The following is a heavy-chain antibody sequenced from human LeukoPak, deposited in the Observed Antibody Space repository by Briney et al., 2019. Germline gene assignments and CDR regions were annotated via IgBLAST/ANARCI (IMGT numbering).Heavy chain of an antibody. Sequence: GGSLRLSCAAYGFTFSSYGMHWVRQAPGKGLEWVAMTSFDESYKNYADSVKGRFTISRDNSKNRLYLQMNSLRAEDTAVYYCAKEFSGYLASFEYWGQGTLVTVSS. V-gene: IGHV3-30*18. J-gene: IGHJ4*02. CDR3: AKEFSGYLASFEY. CDR1: GFTFSSYG. CDR2: TSFDESYK. D-gene: IGHD3-22*01.